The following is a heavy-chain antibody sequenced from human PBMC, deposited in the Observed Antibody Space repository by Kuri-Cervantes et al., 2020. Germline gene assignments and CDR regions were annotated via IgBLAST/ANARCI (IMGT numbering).Heavy chain of an antibody. D-gene: IGHD6-13*01. CDR1: GGSISSGGYY. CDR2: IKQDGSEK. V-gene: IGHV3-7*01. Sequence: ETLSLTCTVSGGSISSGGYYWSWVRQAPGKGLEWVANIKQDGSEKYYVDSVKGRFTISRDNAKDSLYLQMNSLRAEDTAVYYCARDWHSSSWYPDYYYYYGMDVWGQGTTVTVSS. CDR3: ARDWHSSSWYPDYYYYYGMDV. J-gene: IGHJ6*02.